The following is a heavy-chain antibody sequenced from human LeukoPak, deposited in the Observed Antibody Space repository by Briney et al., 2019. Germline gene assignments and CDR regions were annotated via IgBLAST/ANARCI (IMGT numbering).Heavy chain of an antibody. D-gene: IGHD2-15*01. CDR1: GFTFSSYG. Sequence: GGSLRLSCAASGFTFSSYGMHWVRQAPGKGLEWVAVISYDGGNISYTDSVKGRFTISRDNSKNTLYLQMNSLRAEDTAVYYCAKRGYCRGGTCFSHDAFDIWGQGTMVTVSS. CDR2: ISYDGGNI. CDR3: AKRGYCRGGTCFSHDAFDI. V-gene: IGHV3-30*18. J-gene: IGHJ3*02.